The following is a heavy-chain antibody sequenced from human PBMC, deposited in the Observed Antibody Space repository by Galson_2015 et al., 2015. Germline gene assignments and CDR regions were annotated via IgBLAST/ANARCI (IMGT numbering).Heavy chain of an antibody. CDR2: ISSSSSTI. D-gene: IGHD4-17*01. Sequence: SLRLSCAASGFTFSSYSMNWVRQAPGKGLEWVSYISSSSSTIYYADSAKGRFTISRDNAKNSLYLQMNSLRDEDTAVYYCARDWEGYGDYGDYWGQGTLVTVPS. J-gene: IGHJ4*02. CDR1: GFTFSSYS. CDR3: ARDWEGYGDYGDY. V-gene: IGHV3-48*02.